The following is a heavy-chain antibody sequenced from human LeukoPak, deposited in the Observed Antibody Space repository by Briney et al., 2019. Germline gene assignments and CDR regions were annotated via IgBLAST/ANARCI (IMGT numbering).Heavy chain of an antibody. Sequence: PSQTLSLTCTVSGGSISSGDYYWNWIRQRPGKGLEWIGYIYYSGSTYYNTSLKSRVTISVDTSKNQFSLKLSSVTAADTAVYYCAREYQLLFLDYWGQGTLVTVSS. J-gene: IGHJ4*02. D-gene: IGHD2-2*01. V-gene: IGHV4-30-4*01. CDR2: IYYSGST. CDR3: AREYQLLFLDY. CDR1: GGSISSGDYY.